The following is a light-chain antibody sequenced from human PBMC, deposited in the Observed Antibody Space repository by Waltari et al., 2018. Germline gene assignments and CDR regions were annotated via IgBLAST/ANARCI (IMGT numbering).Light chain of an antibody. CDR1: QSDGSY. CDR3: QQRSNWYT. V-gene: IGKV3-11*01. J-gene: IGKJ2*01. CDR2: DAS. Sequence: EIVLTHSPATLSLSPGERATLSCRDSQSDGSYLAWYQQKPGQAPRLLIYDASNRATGIPARFSGSGSGTDFTLTISSLEPEDFAVYYCQQRSNWYTFGQGTKLEIK.